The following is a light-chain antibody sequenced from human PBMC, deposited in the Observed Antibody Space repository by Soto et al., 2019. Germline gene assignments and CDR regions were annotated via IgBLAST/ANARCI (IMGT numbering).Light chain of an antibody. CDR1: SSDVGGYSY. J-gene: IGLJ1*01. CDR2: DVS. Sequence: QSVLTQPASVSGSPGQSIAISCTGTSSDVGGYSYVSWYQQQPGKAPKLVISDVSNRPSGVSDRFPGSKSGNTASLTISGLQTEDEADYYCASYTTSSTYGFGTGTKVTVL. CDR3: ASYTTSSTYG. V-gene: IGLV2-14*01.